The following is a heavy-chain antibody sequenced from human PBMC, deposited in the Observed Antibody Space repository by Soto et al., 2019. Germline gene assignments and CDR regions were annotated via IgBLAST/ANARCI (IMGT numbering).Heavy chain of an antibody. CDR1: GGSISSSSYY. CDR3: EVVRGVLRMGYYYYGMDV. V-gene: IGHV4-39*01. CDR2: IYYSGST. Sequence: PSETLSLTCTVSGGSISSSSYYWGWIRQPPGKGLEWIGSIYYSGSTYYNPSLKSRVTISVDTSKNQFSLKLSSVTAADTAVYYCEVVRGVLRMGYYYYGMDVWGQGTTVTVSS. D-gene: IGHD3-10*01. J-gene: IGHJ6*02.